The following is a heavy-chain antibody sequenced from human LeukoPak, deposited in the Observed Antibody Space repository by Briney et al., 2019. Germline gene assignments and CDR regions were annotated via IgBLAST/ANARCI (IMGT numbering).Heavy chain of an antibody. D-gene: IGHD6-19*01. CDR3: ARVKYSSGWANYFDY. Sequence: GGSLRLSCAASGFTFSSYSMNWVRQAPGKGLEWVSSISSSSSYIYYADSVKGRFTISRDNAKNSLYLQMNSLRAEDTAVYHCARVKYSSGWANYFDYWGQGTLVTVSS. CDR2: ISSSSSYI. J-gene: IGHJ4*02. V-gene: IGHV3-21*01. CDR1: GFTFSSYS.